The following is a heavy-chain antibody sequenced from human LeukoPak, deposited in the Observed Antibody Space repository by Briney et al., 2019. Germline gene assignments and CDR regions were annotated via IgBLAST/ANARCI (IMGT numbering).Heavy chain of an antibody. D-gene: IGHD3-9*01. CDR2: IIPIFGTA. CDR1: GGTFSSYA. J-gene: IGHJ3*02. Sequence: ASVKVSCKASGGTFSSYAISWVRQAPGQGLEWMGGIIPIFGTANYAQKFQGRVTITADESTSTAYMELSSLRSEDTAVYYCARPGRMGLRYFDWTHAFDIWGQGTMVTVSS. CDR3: ARPGRMGLRYFDWTHAFDI. V-gene: IGHV1-69*13.